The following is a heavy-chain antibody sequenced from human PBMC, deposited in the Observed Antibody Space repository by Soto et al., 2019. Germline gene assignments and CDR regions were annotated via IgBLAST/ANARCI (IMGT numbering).Heavy chain of an antibody. V-gene: IGHV3-30*18. CDR2: ISSDGGHR. CDR3: AKDGGSVVPGSVDY. J-gene: IGHJ4*02. Sequence: PGGSLRLSCAASGFTFGSYGMHWVRQAPGKGLEWVAVISSDGGHRFYADSVKGRFTISRDNSKNTLFLQMLSLRVGDTAVYSCAKDGGSVVPGSVDYWGQGTLVTVSS. CDR1: GFTFGSYG. D-gene: IGHD3-10*01.